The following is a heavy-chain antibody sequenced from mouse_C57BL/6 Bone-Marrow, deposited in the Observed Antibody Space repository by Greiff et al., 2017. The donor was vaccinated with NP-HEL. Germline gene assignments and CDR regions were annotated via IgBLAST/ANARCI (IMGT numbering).Heavy chain of an antibody. D-gene: IGHD3-2*02. CDR2: IYPSDSET. CDR1: GYTFTSYW. V-gene: IGHV1-61*01. Sequence: QVQLQQPGAELVRPGSSVKLSCKASGYTFTSYWMDWVKQRPGQGLEWIGNIYPSDSETHYNQKFKDKATLTVDKSSSTAYMQLSSLTSEDSAVYYCARELRAILYYAMDYWGQGTSVTVSS. J-gene: IGHJ4*01. CDR3: ARELRAILYYAMDY.